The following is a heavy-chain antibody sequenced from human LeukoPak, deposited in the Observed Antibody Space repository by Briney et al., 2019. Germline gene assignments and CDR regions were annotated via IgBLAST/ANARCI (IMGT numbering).Heavy chain of an antibody. V-gene: IGHV3-30-3*01. CDR2: ISYDGSNK. CDR1: GFTFSSYA. J-gene: IGHJ4*02. CDR3: ARALRGYMIVVVTLDY. Sequence: PGRSLRLSCAASGFTFSSYAMHWVRQAPGKGLEWVAVISYDGSNKYYADSVKGRFTISRDNSKNTLYLQMNSPRAEDTAVYYCARALRGYMIVVVTLDYWGQGTLVTVSS. D-gene: IGHD3-22*01.